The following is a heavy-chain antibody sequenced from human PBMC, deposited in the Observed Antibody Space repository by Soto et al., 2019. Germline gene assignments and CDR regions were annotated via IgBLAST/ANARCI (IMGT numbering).Heavy chain of an antibody. J-gene: IGHJ6*02. CDR2: FFSDAER. CDR1: GFSLNNPRMG. CDR3: ARMDGDYNYYAMDV. D-gene: IGHD4-17*01. Sequence: SGPTLVNPTETLTLTCTVSGFSLNNPRMGVSWIRQPPGKPLEWLAHFFSDAERSYSASMQSRLTMSTDTSGSQVVLTMTSMDPVDTATYFCARMDGDYNYYAMDVWGQGTTVTVSS. V-gene: IGHV2-26*01.